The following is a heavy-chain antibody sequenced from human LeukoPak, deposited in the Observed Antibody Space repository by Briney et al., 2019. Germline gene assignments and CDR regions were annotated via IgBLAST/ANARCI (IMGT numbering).Heavy chain of an antibody. CDR1: GFTFSSYS. CDR2: ISSSSSYI. V-gene: IGHV3-21*01. J-gene: IGHJ5*02. CDR3: AREVGAGTTWFDP. Sequence: PGGSLRLSCAASGFTFSSYSMNWVRQAPGKGLEWVSSISSSSSYIYYADSVKGRFTISRDNAKNSLYLQMNSLRAEDTAVYYCAREVGAGTTWFDPWGQGTLVTVSS. D-gene: IGHD1-7*01.